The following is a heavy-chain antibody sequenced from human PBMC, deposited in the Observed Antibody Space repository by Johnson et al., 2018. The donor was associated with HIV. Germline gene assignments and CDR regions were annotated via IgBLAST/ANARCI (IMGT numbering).Heavy chain of an antibody. J-gene: IGHJ3*02. Sequence: VQLVESGGGLVQPGRSLRLSCAASGFTFDDYAMHWVRQAPGKGLEWVSGISWNSGSIGYADSVKGRFTISRENAKNSLYLQMNSLRAEDTALYYCAKAFLEDPSDAFDIWGQGTMVSVSS. D-gene: IGHD2/OR15-2a*01. V-gene: IGHV3-9*01. CDR2: ISWNSGSI. CDR1: GFTFDDYA. CDR3: AKAFLEDPSDAFDI.